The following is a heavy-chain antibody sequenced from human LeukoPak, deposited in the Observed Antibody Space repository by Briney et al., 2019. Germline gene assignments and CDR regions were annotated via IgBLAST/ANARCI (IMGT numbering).Heavy chain of an antibody. CDR3: ARDWETYYYDSSGSPI. CDR1: GGTFSSYT. CDR2: IIPILGIA. Sequence: SVKVSCKASGGTFSSYTISWVRQAPGQGLEWMGRIIPILGIANYAQKFQGRVTITADKSTSTAYMELSSLRSEDTAVYYCARDWETYYYDSSGSPIWGQGTMVTVSS. V-gene: IGHV1-69*04. D-gene: IGHD3-22*01. J-gene: IGHJ3*02.